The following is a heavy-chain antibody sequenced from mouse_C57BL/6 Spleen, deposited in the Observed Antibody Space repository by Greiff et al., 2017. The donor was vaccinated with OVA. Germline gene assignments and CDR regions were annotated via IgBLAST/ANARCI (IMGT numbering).Heavy chain of an antibody. Sequence: EVQLQQSGPELVKPGASVKISCKASGYSFTDYNMNWVKQSNGKSLEWIGVINPNYGTTSYNQKFKGKATLPVDQSSSTAYMQLNSLTSEDSAVYDCARGVTTNWYFDVWGTGTTVTVSS. CDR2: INPNYGTT. V-gene: IGHV1-39*01. CDR3: ARGVTTNWYFDV. D-gene: IGHD2-2*01. CDR1: GYSFTDYN. J-gene: IGHJ1*03.